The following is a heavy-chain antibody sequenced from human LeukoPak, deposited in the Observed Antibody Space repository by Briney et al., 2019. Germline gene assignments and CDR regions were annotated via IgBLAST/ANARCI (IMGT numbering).Heavy chain of an antibody. CDR3: ARTPYYYYYYYMDV. Sequence: PGGSLRLSCAVSGFTFSSYWMSWVRQAPGKGLEWVAIIKQVESEKYYVDSVKGRFTISRDNAKNSLYLQMNSLRAEDTAVYYCARTPYYYYYYYMDVWGKGTTVTVSS. CDR2: IKQVESEK. CDR1: GFTFSSYW. V-gene: IGHV3-7*01. J-gene: IGHJ6*03.